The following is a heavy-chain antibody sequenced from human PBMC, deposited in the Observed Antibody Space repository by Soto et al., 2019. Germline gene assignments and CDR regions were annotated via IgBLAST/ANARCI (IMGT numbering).Heavy chain of an antibody. CDR3: ARRIGYYYDSSGYYPFDY. D-gene: IGHD3-22*01. CDR1: GGTFSSYA. Sequence: ASVKVSCKASGGTFSSYAISWVRQAPGQGLEWMGGIIPIFGTANYAQKFQGRVTITADESTSTAYMELSSLRSEDTAVYYCARRIGYYYDSSGYYPFDYWGQGTLVTVSS. J-gene: IGHJ4*02. CDR2: IIPIFGTA. V-gene: IGHV1-69*13.